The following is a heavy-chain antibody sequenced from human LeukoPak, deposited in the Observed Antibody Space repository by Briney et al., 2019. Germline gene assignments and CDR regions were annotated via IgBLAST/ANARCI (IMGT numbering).Heavy chain of an antibody. CDR1: GFTFGKYW. CDR2: IKLDGSEK. CDR3: ARDQYDTWSRRGNFDS. V-gene: IGHV3-7*03. J-gene: IGHJ4*02. D-gene: IGHD3-3*01. Sequence: GGSLRLSCVASGFTFGKYWMSWVSQAPGKGLEWVANIKLDGSEKNYVDSVKGRFTISRDNTKNSLYLQMNSLRVEDTAVFYCARDQYDTWSRRGNFDSWGQGTLVFVSS.